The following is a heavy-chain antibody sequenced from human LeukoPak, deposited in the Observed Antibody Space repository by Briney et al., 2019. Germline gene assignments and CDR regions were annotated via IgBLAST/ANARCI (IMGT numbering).Heavy chain of an antibody. Sequence: ASVKVSCKASGYRFTGYHIHWVRQAPGQGLEWMGWINPHTGATNYAQKFQGRVTMTRDTSVSTASMELNRLKSDDTAVYYCARDGFRVTTTFTYYYHYYMDVWGEGTTVTVSS. CDR2: INPHTGAT. CDR3: ARDGFRVTTTFTYYYHYYMDV. V-gene: IGHV1-2*02. D-gene: IGHD4-11*01. CDR1: GYRFTGYH. J-gene: IGHJ6*03.